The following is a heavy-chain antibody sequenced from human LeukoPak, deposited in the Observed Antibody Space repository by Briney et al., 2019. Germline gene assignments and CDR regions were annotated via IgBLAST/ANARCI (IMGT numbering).Heavy chain of an antibody. CDR3: ARAPHYYDSSGYYYLDYYYMDV. Sequence: ASVKVSCKASGYTFTSYDINWVRQATGQGLEWMGWVNPNSGNTGYAQKFQGRVSMTRNTSISTAYMELSSLRSEDTAVYYCARAPHYYDSSGYYYLDYYYMDVWGKGTTVTISS. V-gene: IGHV1-8*01. CDR1: GYTFTSYD. J-gene: IGHJ6*03. D-gene: IGHD3-22*01. CDR2: VNPNSGNT.